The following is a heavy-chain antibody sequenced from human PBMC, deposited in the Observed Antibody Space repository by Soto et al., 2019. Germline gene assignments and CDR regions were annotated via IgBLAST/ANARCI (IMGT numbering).Heavy chain of an antibody. Sequence: QVQLQQSGPGLVRPSQTLSLTCAISGDSVSSNSAAWNWIRQSPSRGLEWLGKTYYRSKWYNDSAESVNSRITVNPDTSTNQFSMLLNSVTPEDAAVYYCARGGWSFDYWGQGTLVTVPS. D-gene: IGHD3-10*01. J-gene: IGHJ4*02. CDR1: GDSVSSNSAA. V-gene: IGHV6-1*01. CDR3: ARGGWSFDY. CDR2: TYYRSKWYN.